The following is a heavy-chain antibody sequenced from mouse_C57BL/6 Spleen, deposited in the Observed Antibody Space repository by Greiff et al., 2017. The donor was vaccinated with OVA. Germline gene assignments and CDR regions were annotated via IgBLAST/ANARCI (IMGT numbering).Heavy chain of an antibody. CDR2: IYPGSGST. Sequence: QVQLQQPGAELVKPGASVKLSCKASGYTFTSYWITWVKQRPGQGLEWIGDIYPGSGSTNYNEKFKSKATLTVDTSSSTAYMQLSSLTSEDSAVYYCARGGSNSYAMDYWGQGTSVTVSS. V-gene: IGHV1-55*01. CDR3: ARGGSNSYAMDY. D-gene: IGHD2-5*01. CDR1: GYTFTSYW. J-gene: IGHJ4*01.